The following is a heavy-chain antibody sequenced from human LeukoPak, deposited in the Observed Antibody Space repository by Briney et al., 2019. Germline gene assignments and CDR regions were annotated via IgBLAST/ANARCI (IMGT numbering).Heavy chain of an antibody. Sequence: ASVKVSCKASGYTFTSYGISWVRQAPGQGLEWMGWISAYNGNTDYVHKFQGRVTMTTDTSTNTAYMELRSLKSDDTAVYYCARELGGSYWFDIWGQGTMVTVSS. CDR3: ARELGGSYWFDI. CDR1: GYTFTSYG. V-gene: IGHV1-18*01. D-gene: IGHD1-26*01. CDR2: ISAYNGNT. J-gene: IGHJ3*02.